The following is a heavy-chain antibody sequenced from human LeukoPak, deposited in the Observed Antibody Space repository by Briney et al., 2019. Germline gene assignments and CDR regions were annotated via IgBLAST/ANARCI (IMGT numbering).Heavy chain of an antibody. J-gene: IGHJ4*02. CDR3: ARDRGTYYDILTGTNY. V-gene: IGHV1-69*04. D-gene: IGHD3-9*01. Sequence: SVKVSCKASGGTFSSYAISWVRQAPGQGLEWMGRIIPILGIANYAQKFQGRVTITADKSTSTAYMELSSLRSEDTAVYYCARDRGTYYDILTGTNYWGQGTLVTVSS. CDR1: GGTFSSYA. CDR2: IIPILGIA.